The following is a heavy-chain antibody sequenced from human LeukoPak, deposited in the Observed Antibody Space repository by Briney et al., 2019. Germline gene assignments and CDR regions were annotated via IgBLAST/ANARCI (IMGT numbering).Heavy chain of an antibody. V-gene: IGHV3-48*01. J-gene: IGHJ4*02. CDR1: KFIFGDYS. Sequence: GGSLRLSCAASKFIFGDYSMNWVRQAPGKGLEWISYISGSSGTTYYADSVRGRFTISRDNAKNSLFLQMNRLRVEDTAVYYCARERAYGTQDYLDYWGEGA. CDR2: ISGSSGTT. D-gene: IGHD1-1*01. CDR3: ARERAYGTQDYLDY.